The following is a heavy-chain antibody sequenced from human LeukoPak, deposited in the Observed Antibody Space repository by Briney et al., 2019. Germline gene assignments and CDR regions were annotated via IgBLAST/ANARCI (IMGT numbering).Heavy chain of an antibody. CDR2: INHSGST. D-gene: IGHD2-21*01. CDR3: ARGPRRFVVTHLGFDY. CDR1: GGSLGNYF. J-gene: IGHJ4*02. Sequence: PSETLSLTCTVYGGSLGNYFWSWIRQPPGKGLEWIGEINHSGSTNYNPSLKSRVTISVDTSKNQFSLKLSSVTAADTAVYYCARGPRRFVVTHLGFDYWGQGTLVTVSS. V-gene: IGHV4-34*01.